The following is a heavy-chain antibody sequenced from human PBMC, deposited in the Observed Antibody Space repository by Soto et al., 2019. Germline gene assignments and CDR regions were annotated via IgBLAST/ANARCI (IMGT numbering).Heavy chain of an antibody. CDR1: GFTFSSYG. Sequence: GGSLRLSCAASGFTFSSYGMHWVRQAPGKGLEWVAVISYDGSNKYYADSVKGRFTISRDNSKNTLYLQMNSLRAEDTAVYYCAKGDSVIAVAGTWFDPWGQGTLVTVSS. J-gene: IGHJ5*02. CDR3: AKGDSVIAVAGTWFDP. CDR2: ISYDGSNK. V-gene: IGHV3-30*18. D-gene: IGHD6-19*01.